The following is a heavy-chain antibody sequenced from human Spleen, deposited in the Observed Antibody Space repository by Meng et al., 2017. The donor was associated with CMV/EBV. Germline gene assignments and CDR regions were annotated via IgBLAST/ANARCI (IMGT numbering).Heavy chain of an antibody. D-gene: IGHD2-15*01. Sequence: TFSFYFIHWVRQAPGQGPEWMGWINPNSGGTEYAQKFQGRVTMTRDTSTSTAYMELSRLRSDDTAMYYCARVAYCSGSACSKAPPGYWGQGTLVTVSS. CDR1: TFSFYF. J-gene: IGHJ4*02. CDR2: INPNSGGT. CDR3: ARVAYCSGSACSKAPPGY. V-gene: IGHV1-2*02.